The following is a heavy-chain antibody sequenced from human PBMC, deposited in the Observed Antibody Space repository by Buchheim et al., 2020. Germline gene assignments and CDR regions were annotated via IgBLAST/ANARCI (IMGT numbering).Heavy chain of an antibody. CDR2: LSYDEVNI. CDR1: GFTFSAYT. Sequence: QVQLVESGGGVVQPGRSLRLSCVVSGFTFSAYTMHWVRHAPGKGLEWLAVLSYDEVNIFYADSVKGRFTISRDNSKNMFYLQMNSLRAEDTAVYYCAREITSGWPDYWGRGTL. J-gene: IGHJ4*02. V-gene: IGHV3-30-3*01. CDR3: AREITSGWPDY. D-gene: IGHD6-19*01.